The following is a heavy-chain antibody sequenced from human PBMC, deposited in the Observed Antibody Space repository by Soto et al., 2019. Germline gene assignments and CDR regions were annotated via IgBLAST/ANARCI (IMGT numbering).Heavy chain of an antibody. CDR2: ISAYNGNT. D-gene: IGHD4-17*01. CDR3: AIDLHGDPYY. V-gene: IGHV1-18*01. J-gene: IGHJ4*02. CDR1: GYTFTSYG. Sequence: QVPLVQSGAEVKKPGASVKVSCKASGYTFTSYGISWVRQAPGQGLEWMGWISAYNGNTNYAQKLQGRVTMTTDTSASTAYMELRSLRREGTAVCYGAIDLHGDPYYWGQRTLVTVSS.